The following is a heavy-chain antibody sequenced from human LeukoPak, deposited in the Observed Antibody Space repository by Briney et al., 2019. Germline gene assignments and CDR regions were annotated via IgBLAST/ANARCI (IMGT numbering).Heavy chain of an antibody. Sequence: GASLRLSCAVSGFTFSTYDMHWVRQAPGKGLEWVAFVRYGGTNKYYADSVKGRFTVSRDNSKNTLYLQMNSLRAEDTAVYYCAKSKSIAALLRYWGQGTLVTVSS. CDR1: GFTFSTYD. J-gene: IGHJ4*02. CDR2: VRYGGTNK. D-gene: IGHD6-6*01. V-gene: IGHV3-30*02. CDR3: AKSKSIAALLRY.